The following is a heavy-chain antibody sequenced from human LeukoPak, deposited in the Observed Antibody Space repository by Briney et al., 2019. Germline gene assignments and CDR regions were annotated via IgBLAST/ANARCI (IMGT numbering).Heavy chain of an antibody. D-gene: IGHD3-10*01. V-gene: IGHV3-48*03. CDR2: ISSSGSTI. J-gene: IGHJ4*02. CDR1: GFTFSSYE. CDR3: AKNYFGSGSYPFDY. Sequence: PGGSLRLSCAASGFTFSSYEMNWVRQAPGKGLEWVSYISSSGSTIYYADSVKGRFTISRDNAKNSLYLQMNSLRAEDTAVYYCAKNYFGSGSYPFDYWGQGTLVTVSS.